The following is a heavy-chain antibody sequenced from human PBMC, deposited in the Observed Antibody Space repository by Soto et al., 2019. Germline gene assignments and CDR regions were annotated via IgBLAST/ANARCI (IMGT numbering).Heavy chain of an antibody. J-gene: IGHJ6*02. CDR3: ARGERCSSTSCYSHYYYGMDV. Sequence: PGRSLRLSCAASVLTFSSYSMNWVRQAPGKGLEWVSYISSSSSTIYYADPVKGRFTISRDNAKNSLYLQMNSLRDEDTAVYYCARGERCSSTSCYSHYYYGMDVWGQGTTVTVSS. V-gene: IGHV3-48*02. CDR2: ISSSSSTI. CDR1: VLTFSSYS. D-gene: IGHD2-2*01.